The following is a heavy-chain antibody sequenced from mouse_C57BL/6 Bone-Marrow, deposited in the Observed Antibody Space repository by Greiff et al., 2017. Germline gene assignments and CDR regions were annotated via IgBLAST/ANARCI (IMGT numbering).Heavy chain of an antibody. J-gene: IGHJ1*03. CDR3: AKGYFDV. CDR1: GYAFSSSW. Sequence: VQLQQSGPELVKPGASVKISCKASGYAFSSSWMNWVKQRPGKGLEWIGRIYPGDGATNYNGKFKGKATLTADKSSSTAYMQLSSLTSEDTAVYFCAKGYFDVWGTGTTVTVSS. V-gene: IGHV1-82*01. CDR2: IYPGDGAT.